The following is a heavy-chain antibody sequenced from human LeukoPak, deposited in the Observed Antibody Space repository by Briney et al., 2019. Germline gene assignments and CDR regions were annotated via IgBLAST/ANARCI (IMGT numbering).Heavy chain of an antibody. Sequence: GGSLRLSCAASGFTFSSYAMSWVRQAPGKGLEWVSAISGSGGSTYYADSVKGRFTISRDNSKNTLYLQMNSLRAEDTAVYYCAKVGGADYGDYNDAFDIRGQGTMVTVSS. CDR1: GFTFSSYA. D-gene: IGHD4-17*01. V-gene: IGHV3-23*01. CDR3: AKVGGADYGDYNDAFDI. J-gene: IGHJ3*02. CDR2: ISGSGGST.